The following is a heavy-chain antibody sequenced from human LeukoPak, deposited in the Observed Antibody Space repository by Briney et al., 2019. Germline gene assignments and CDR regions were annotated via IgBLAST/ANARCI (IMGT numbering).Heavy chain of an antibody. Sequence: PGGSLRLSCAGSGLTFSNPWMTWVRQAQGKGLEWVGRIKSKTDGGTTDYTAPVKGRFTISRDDSKNTLYLQMNSLKTEDTAVYYCVGNFLGYWGQGTLVTVSS. V-gene: IGHV3-15*01. D-gene: IGHD3-3*01. CDR3: VGNFLGY. J-gene: IGHJ4*02. CDR1: GLTFSNPW. CDR2: IKSKTDGGTT.